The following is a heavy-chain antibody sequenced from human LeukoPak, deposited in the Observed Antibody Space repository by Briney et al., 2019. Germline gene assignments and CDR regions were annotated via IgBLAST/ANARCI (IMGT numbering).Heavy chain of an antibody. J-gene: IGHJ4*02. CDR3: AREHGSSSYGY. D-gene: IGHD6-6*01. CDR1: GGSISTSSYY. Sequence: SQTLSLTCTVSGGSISTSSYYWGWIRHPPGKGLEWIGSIYYSGSTYYNPSLKSRVTISVDTSKNQFSLKLSSVTAADTAVYYCAREHGSSSYGYWGQGTLVTVSS. CDR2: IYYSGST. V-gene: IGHV4-39*07.